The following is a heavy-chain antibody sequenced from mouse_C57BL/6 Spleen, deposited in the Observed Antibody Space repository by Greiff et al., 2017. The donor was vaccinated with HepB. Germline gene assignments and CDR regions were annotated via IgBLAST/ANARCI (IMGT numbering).Heavy chain of an antibody. CDR2: IWSDGST. CDR3: ARHGNDYEGYFDY. J-gene: IGHJ2*01. D-gene: IGHD2-4*01. Sequence: VKLVESGPGLVAPSQSLSITCTVSGFSLTSYGVHWVRQPPGKGLEWLVVIWSDGSTTYNSALKSRLSISKDNSKSQVFLKMNSLQTDDTAMYYCARHGNDYEGYFDYWGQGTTLTVSS. V-gene: IGHV2-6-1*01. CDR1: GFSLTSYG.